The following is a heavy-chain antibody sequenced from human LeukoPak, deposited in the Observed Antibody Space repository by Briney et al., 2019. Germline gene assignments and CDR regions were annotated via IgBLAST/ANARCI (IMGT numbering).Heavy chain of an antibody. CDR1: GGSISSSSYY. CDR2: IYYSGST. CDR3: ARHSSSDFDY. V-gene: IGHV4-39*01. Sequence: SETLSLTCTVSGGSISSSSYYWGWIRQPPGKGLEWIGSIYYSGSTYYNPSLKSRVTISVDTSKNQFSLKLSSVTAADTAVYYCARHSSSDFDYWGQGTLVTVSS. D-gene: IGHD6-6*01. J-gene: IGHJ4*02.